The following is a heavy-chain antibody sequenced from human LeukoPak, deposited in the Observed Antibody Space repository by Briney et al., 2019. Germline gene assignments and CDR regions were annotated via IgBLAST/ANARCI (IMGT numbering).Heavy chain of an antibody. CDR1: GGSISSGSYY. J-gene: IGHJ2*01. CDR2: IYTSGST. Sequence: SQTLSLTXTVSGGSISSGSYYWSWIRQPAGKGLEWIGRIYTSGSTNYNPSLKSRVTISVDTSKNQFSLKLSSVTAADTAVYYCARASTEDIVVVPAAIKWYFDLWGRGTLVTVSS. V-gene: IGHV4-61*02. D-gene: IGHD2-2*01. CDR3: ARASTEDIVVVPAAIKWYFDL.